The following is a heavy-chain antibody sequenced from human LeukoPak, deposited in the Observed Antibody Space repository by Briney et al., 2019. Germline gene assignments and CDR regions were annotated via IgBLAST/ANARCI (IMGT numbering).Heavy chain of an antibody. Sequence: ASVKVSCKASGYTFTDYYMHWVRQAPGQGLEWMGWINPNSGGTNYAQRFQGRVTMTKDTSITTAYMELSGLRSDDTAVYYCARTWIQVWCPDFDYWGQGSLVTVSP. CDR1: GYTFTDYY. J-gene: IGHJ4*02. V-gene: IGHV1-2*02. CDR3: ARTWIQVWCPDFDY. CDR2: INPNSGGT. D-gene: IGHD5-18*01.